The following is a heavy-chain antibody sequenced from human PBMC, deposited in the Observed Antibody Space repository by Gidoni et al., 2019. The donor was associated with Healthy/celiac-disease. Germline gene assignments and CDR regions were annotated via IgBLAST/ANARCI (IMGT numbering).Heavy chain of an antibody. CDR1: GFTFDDYA. Sequence: DVQLVASGGGLVQPGRSLRLSCASSGFTFDDYAMHWVRQAPGKGLEWVSGISWKSGSIGYADSVKGRITISRDNAKNSLYLKMNSLRAEDTDLYYCAKDIGYYGMDVWGQGTTVTVSS. J-gene: IGHJ6*02. V-gene: IGHV3-9*01. CDR3: AKDIGYYGMDV. CDR2: ISWKSGSI.